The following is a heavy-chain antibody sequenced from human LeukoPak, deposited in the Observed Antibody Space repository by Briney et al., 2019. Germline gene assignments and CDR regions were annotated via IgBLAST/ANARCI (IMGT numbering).Heavy chain of an antibody. CDR1: GGSISDYS. V-gene: IGHV4-4*07. Sequence: SETLSLTCSVSGGSISDYSWSWIRQPAGKGLEWIGRMYVSGSTNYNPSLKSRVTMSVDTSKNQFSLKLSSVTAADTAVYYCARVQYSSSSLRWFDPWGQGTLVTVSS. CDR3: ARVQYSSSSLRWFDP. D-gene: IGHD6-6*01. CDR2: MYVSGST. J-gene: IGHJ5*02.